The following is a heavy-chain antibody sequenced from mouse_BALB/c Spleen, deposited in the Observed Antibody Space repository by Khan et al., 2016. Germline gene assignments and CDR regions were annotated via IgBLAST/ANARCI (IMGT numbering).Heavy chain of an antibody. Sequence: EVKLEESGGGLVQPGGSMKLSCVASGFTFSNYWMNWVRQSPEKGLEWVAEIRFKSHNYSTHCAETVKGRFTISRDDSTSSVHLHMNNLSAEDTVIYYCTTGFAYWGRGTLVTVSA. J-gene: IGHJ3*01. D-gene: IGHD4-1*01. CDR2: IRFKSHNYST. V-gene: IGHV6-6*02. CDR1: GFTFSNYW. CDR3: TTGFAY.